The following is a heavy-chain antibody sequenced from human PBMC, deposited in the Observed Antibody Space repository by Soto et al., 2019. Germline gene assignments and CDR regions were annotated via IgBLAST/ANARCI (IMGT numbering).Heavy chain of an antibody. D-gene: IGHD6-19*01. Sequence: QVQLVESGGGVVQPGRSLRLSCAASGFTFSSYGMHWVRQAPGKGLEWVAVISYDGSNKYYADSVKGRFTISRDNSKNTLYLQMNSLRAEDMAVYYCAKEWSVAGTSDYWGQGTLVTVSS. CDR2: ISYDGSNK. J-gene: IGHJ4*02. CDR3: AKEWSVAGTSDY. CDR1: GFTFSSYG. V-gene: IGHV3-30*18.